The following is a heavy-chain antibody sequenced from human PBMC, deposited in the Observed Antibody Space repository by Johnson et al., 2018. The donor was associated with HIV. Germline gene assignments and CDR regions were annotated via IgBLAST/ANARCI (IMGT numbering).Heavy chain of an antibody. Sequence: QEKLVESGGGVVRPGGSLRLSCAASGFTFSSYGMHWVRQAPGKGLEWVAVIWYDGSNKYYADSVKGRFTISRDNSKNTLYLQMNSLRAEDTAVYYCARGGQLVAFDIWGQGTMVTVSS. CDR1: GFTFSSYG. CDR3: ARGGQLVAFDI. D-gene: IGHD6-6*01. V-gene: IGHV3-33*08. CDR2: IWYDGSNK. J-gene: IGHJ3*02.